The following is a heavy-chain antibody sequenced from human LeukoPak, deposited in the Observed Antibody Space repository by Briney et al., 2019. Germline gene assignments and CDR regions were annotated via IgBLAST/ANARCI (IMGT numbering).Heavy chain of an antibody. CDR3: ARDFEAYCGGDCYPPGFDY. CDR2: ISAYNGNT. J-gene: IGHJ4*02. CDR1: GYTFTSYG. Sequence: GASVKVSCEASGYTFTSYGISWVRQAPGPGLEWMGWISAYNGNTNYAQKLQGRVTMTTDTSTSTAYMELRSLRSDDTAVYYCARDFEAYCGGDCYPPGFDYWGQGTLVTVSS. D-gene: IGHD2-21*01. V-gene: IGHV1-18*01.